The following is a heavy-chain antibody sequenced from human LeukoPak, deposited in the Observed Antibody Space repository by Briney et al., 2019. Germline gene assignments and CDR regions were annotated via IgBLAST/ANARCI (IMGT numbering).Heavy chain of an antibody. V-gene: IGHV3-7*03. D-gene: IGHD3-22*01. CDR2: IKQDGSEK. Sequence: IKQDGSEKYYVASVKRRFTISRDNAKNSLYLQMNSLRAEDTAVYYCARARARVVIGNYFDYWGQGTLVTVSS. J-gene: IGHJ4*02. CDR3: ARARARVVIGNYFDY.